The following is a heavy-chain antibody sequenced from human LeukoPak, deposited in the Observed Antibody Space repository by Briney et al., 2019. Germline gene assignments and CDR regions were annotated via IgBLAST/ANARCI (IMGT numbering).Heavy chain of an antibody. J-gene: IGHJ5*02. CDR1: GGSISGGGYS. V-gene: IGHV4-30-2*01. D-gene: IGHD3-10*01. CDR2: IYHSGST. CDR3: AREGRFGAARWFDP. Sequence: SETLSLTCAVSGGSISGGGYSWSWIRQPPGKGLEWIGYIYHSGSTYYNPSLKSRVTISVDRSKNQLSLKLSSVTAADTAVHYCAREGRFGAARWFDPWGQGTLVTVSS.